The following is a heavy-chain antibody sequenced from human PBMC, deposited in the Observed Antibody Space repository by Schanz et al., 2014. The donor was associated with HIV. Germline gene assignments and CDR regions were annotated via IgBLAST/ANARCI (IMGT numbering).Heavy chain of an antibody. CDR3: VKRGSEASSNTWFADS. V-gene: IGHV3-23*04. D-gene: IGHD3-10*01. CDR1: GFTFSSYA. CDR2: ISEFGGSA. J-gene: IGHJ4*02. Sequence: EVQLVESGGGLVQPGGSLRLSCAASGFTFSSYAMSWVRQAPGKGLEWVSGISEFGGSAWYADSVKGRFTISRDNSEDTLYLQMNSLGVDDSAIYYCVKRGSEASSNTWFADSWGQGTLVTVSS.